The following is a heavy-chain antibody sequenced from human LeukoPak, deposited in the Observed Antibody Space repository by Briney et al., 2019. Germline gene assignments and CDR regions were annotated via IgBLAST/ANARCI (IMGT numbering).Heavy chain of an antibody. V-gene: IGHV3-7*03. D-gene: IGHD6-6*01. CDR2: IKQDGSEK. CDR3: ASAGGDSRSPLPFYY. J-gene: IGHJ4*02. CDR1: GFTFDKYW. Sequence: GGSVRLSCAASGFTFDKYWISWVRQAPGKGLEWVASIKQDGSEKYYVDSVKGRFTISRDNAENSLFLQMNSLRAEDTAVYFCASAGGDSRSPLPFYYWGQGTLVTVSS.